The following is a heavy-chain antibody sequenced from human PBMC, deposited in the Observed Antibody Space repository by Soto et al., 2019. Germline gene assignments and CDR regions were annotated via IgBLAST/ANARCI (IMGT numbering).Heavy chain of an antibody. J-gene: IGHJ6*02. D-gene: IGHD2-15*01. CDR1: GGTFSSYA. V-gene: IGHV1-69*01. Sequence: QVQLVQSGAEVKKPGSSVKVSCKASGGTFSSYAISWVRQAPGQGLEWMGGIIPIVGTANYAQKFQGRVTITADESTSPAYMELRSLRSEYTGEYYCAVVVASPRVYSYGMDVWGQGTTVPVSS. CDR2: IIPIVGTA. CDR3: AVVVASPRVYSYGMDV.